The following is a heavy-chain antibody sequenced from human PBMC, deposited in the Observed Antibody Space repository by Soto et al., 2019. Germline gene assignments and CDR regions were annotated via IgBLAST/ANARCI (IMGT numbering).Heavy chain of an antibody. Sequence: EVQLLESGGGSVQPGGSLRLSCAASGFTFSSYAMHWVRRPPGKGLEWVSSISGSGGTAYYADSVKGRFSISRDSLVNTLYLQMNSLRAEDTAVYYCAKGLGQNWYFDYWGQGTLVTVSP. V-gene: IGHV3-23*01. CDR2: ISGSGGTA. CDR1: GFTFSSYA. J-gene: IGHJ4*02. CDR3: AKGLGQNWYFDY. D-gene: IGHD1-1*01.